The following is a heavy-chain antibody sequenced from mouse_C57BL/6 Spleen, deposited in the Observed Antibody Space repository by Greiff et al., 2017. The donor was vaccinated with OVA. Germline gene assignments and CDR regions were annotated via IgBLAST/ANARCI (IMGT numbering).Heavy chain of an antibody. CDR1: GYTFTSYW. CDR3: ARNYYGSYWYFDV. CDR2: IHPNSGST. Sequence: QVQLQQPGAELVKPGASVTLSCKASGYTFTSYWMHWVKQRPGQGLEWIGMIHPNSGSTNYNEKFKSKATLTVDKSSSTAYMQLSSLTSEDSAVYYCARNYYGSYWYFDVWGTGTTVTVSS. J-gene: IGHJ1*03. D-gene: IGHD1-1*01. V-gene: IGHV1-64*01.